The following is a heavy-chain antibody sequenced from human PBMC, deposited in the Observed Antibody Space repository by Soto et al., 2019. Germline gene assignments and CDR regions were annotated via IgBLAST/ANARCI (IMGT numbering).Heavy chain of an antibody. D-gene: IGHD3-9*01. V-gene: IGHV3-15*01. CDR3: TTLRDADILTGYHPS. CDR2: IKSKADGGTA. Sequence: GGSLRLSCAASGFTFYGAFMILVRQAPGKGLQWVGHIKSKADGGTADYAPPVKDRFTISRDDSKDTLYLQMSSLKSEDTGVYYCTTLRDADILTGYHPSWGQGTLVTVSS. J-gene: IGHJ5*01. CDR1: GFTFYGAF.